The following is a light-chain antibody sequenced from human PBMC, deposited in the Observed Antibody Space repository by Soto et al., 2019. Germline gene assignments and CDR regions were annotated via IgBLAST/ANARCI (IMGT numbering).Light chain of an antibody. J-gene: IGKJ1*01. CDR3: QQYRTSPPTWT. V-gene: IGKV3-15*01. Sequence: EIVMTQSPATLSVSPGERVTLSCRASQNIGSNLAWYQQKFGQAPRLLIYGASTRVTGIPARISGSGSGTDFTLTISRLEPEDFAVYYCQQYRTSPPTWTFGQGTKVDI. CDR1: QNIGSN. CDR2: GAS.